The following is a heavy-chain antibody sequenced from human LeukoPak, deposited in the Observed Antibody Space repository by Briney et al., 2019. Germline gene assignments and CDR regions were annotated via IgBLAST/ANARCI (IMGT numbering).Heavy chain of an antibody. CDR2: INPSDGVI. CDR1: GYTFTRYY. D-gene: IGHD3-10*01. CDR3: ARRGSGSYVLDY. J-gene: IGHJ4*02. Sequence: ASVKVSCKASGYTFTRYYMHWVRQAPGQGLEWMGIINPSDGVIDYAQKFQDRVTMIQDTSTSTVYMELSSLRSEDTAVYYCARRGSGSYVLDYWGQGTLVTVSS. V-gene: IGHV1-46*01.